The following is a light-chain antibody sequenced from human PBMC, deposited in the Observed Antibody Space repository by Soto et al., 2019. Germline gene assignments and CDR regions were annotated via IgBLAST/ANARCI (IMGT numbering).Light chain of an antibody. CDR1: RSDVGSYNS. J-gene: IGLJ2*01. CDR2: EVT. V-gene: IGLV2-23*02. CDR3: CSYAGSVRV. Sequence: QSALTQPASVSGSPGQSITISCTGTRSDVGSYNSVSWYQQHPGKAPRVMIFEVTQRPSGISNRFSGSKSGNTASLTISGLQAEDEADYYCCSYAGSVRVFGGGTKLTVL.